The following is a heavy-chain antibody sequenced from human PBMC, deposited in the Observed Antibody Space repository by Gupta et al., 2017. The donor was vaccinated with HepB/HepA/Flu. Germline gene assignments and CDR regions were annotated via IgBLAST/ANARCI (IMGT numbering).Heavy chain of an antibody. D-gene: IGHD6-13*01. CDR3: ARGSSSSWYTGGYFDY. Sequence: EVQLVQSGAEVKKPGESLKISCKGSGYSFTSYWIGWVRQMPGKGLEWMGIIYPGDSDTRYSPSVQGQVTISADKSISTADLQLSRLKASDPAMYYCARGSSSSWYTGGYFDYWGHVTLVTVSS. V-gene: IGHV5-51*01. CDR2: IYPGDSDT. J-gene: IGHJ4*01. CDR1: GYSFTSYW.